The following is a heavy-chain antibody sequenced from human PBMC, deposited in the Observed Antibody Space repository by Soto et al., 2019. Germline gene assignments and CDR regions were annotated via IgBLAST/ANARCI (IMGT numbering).Heavy chain of an antibody. D-gene: IGHD3-10*01. J-gene: IGHJ4*02. CDR1: GGSISSYY. V-gene: IGHV4-59*01. Sequence: SETLCLTWTVAGGSISSYYWSWIRQPPGKGLEWIGYIYYSGSTNYNPSLKSRVTISVDTSKNQFSLKLSSVTAADTAVYYCGRERRLLWFGELTNWGQGTLVTVSS. CDR2: IYYSGST. CDR3: GRERRLLWFGELTN.